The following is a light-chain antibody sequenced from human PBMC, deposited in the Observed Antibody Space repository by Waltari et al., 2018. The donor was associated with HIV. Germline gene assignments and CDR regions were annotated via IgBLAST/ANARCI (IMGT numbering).Light chain of an antibody. J-gene: IGLJ2*01. Sequence: QSALTQPPSVSGAPGQRVTISSTAASPHIGASNDVHWYQQLPGTAPKLLIYANINRPSGVPDRFSGSKSGTSASLAITGLQAEDEADYYCQSFDNSLGGSVIFGGGTKLTVL. CDR1: SPHIGASND. V-gene: IGLV1-40*01. CDR2: ANI. CDR3: QSFDNSLGGSVI.